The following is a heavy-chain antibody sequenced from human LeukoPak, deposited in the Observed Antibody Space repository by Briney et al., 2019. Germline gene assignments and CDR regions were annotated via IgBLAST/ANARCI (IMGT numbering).Heavy chain of an antibody. CDR1: GYTFTSYY. J-gene: IGHJ4*02. D-gene: IGHD3-9*01. Sequence: ASVKVSCKASGYTFTSYYMHWVRQAPGQGLEWMGVINPSGGSTTYAQKFQGRVTMTRDTSTSTVYMELSSLGSEDTAVYYCARTYYDILTGYYSYFDYWGQGTLVTVSS. V-gene: IGHV1-46*01. CDR3: ARTYYDILTGYYSYFDY. CDR2: INPSGGST.